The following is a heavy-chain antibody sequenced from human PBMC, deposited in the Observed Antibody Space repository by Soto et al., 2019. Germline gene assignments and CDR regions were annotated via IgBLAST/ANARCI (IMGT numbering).Heavy chain of an antibody. CDR1: GGSISSSNW. D-gene: IGHD3-10*01. CDR3: ARDYMVRGVMRWFDP. J-gene: IGHJ5*02. Sequence: QVQLQESGPGLVKPSGTLSLTCAVSGGSISSSNWWSWVRQPPGKGLEWIGEIDHSGSTNYNPSLKIRVPISVDKSKNQCSLKLGSVTAADAAVYYCARDYMVRGVMRWFDPWGQGTLVTVSS. V-gene: IGHV4-4*02. CDR2: IDHSGST.